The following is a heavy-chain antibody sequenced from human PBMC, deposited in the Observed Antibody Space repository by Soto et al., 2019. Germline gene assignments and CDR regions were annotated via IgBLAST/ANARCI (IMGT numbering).Heavy chain of an antibody. CDR1: GYTFTSYY. V-gene: IGHV1-46*03. CDR3: ARDGYDFLSCNPDPYYYYMAV. CDR2: INPSGGST. Sequence: ASVKVSCKASGYTFTSYYMHWVRQAPGQGLEWMGIINPSGGSTSYAQKFQGRVTMTRDTSTSTVYMELSSLRSEDTAVYYCARDGYDFLSCNPDPYYYYMAVWGKGTTVPVSS. D-gene: IGHD3-3*01. J-gene: IGHJ6*03.